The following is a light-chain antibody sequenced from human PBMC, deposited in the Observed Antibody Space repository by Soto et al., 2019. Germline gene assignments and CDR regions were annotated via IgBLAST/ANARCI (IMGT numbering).Light chain of an antibody. V-gene: IGKV3-20*01. Sequence: EIVLTQSPGTLSLSPGERATLSCRASQSVSSTYLAWYQQKPGQAPRLLIYSASSRATGFPDRFSGSGSGTDFTLTISRLEPEDFAVYYCQQYGSSPPTTFGQGTKVEVK. J-gene: IGKJ1*01. CDR1: QSVSSTY. CDR3: QQYGSSPPTT. CDR2: SAS.